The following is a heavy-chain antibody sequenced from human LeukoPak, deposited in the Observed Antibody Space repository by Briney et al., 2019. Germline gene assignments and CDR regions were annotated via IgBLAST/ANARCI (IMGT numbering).Heavy chain of an antibody. J-gene: IGHJ5*02. CDR3: AKDRGIAVAANWFDP. CDR1: GFTFSSYA. D-gene: IGHD6-19*01. V-gene: IGHV3-23*01. Sequence: GGSLRLSCAASGFTFSSYAMSWVRQAPGKELEWVSAISGSGGSTYYADSVKGRFTISRDNSKNTLYLQMNSLRAEDTAVYYCAKDRGIAVAANWFDPWGQGTLVTVPS. CDR2: ISGSGGST.